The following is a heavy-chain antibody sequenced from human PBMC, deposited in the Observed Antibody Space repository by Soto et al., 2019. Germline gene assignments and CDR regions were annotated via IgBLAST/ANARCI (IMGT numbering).Heavy chain of an antibody. J-gene: IGHJ1*01. CDR2: INPNSGGT. V-gene: IGHV1-2*02. CDR3: AREGSSSSKYSQH. CDR1: GYTFTGYY. D-gene: IGHD6-6*01. Sequence: ASVKVSCKASGYTFTGYYMHWVRQAPGQGLEWMGWINPNSGGTNYAQNFQGRVTMTRDTSISTAYVELYTLTSDDTAMYYCAREGSSSSKYSQHWGQVTMVAVYS.